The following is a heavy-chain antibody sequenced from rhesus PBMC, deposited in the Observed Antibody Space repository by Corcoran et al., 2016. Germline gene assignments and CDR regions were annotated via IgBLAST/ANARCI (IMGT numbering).Heavy chain of an antibody. CDR1: GGSLSSNY. V-gene: IGHV4-173*01. J-gene: IGHJ4*01. Sequence: QLQLQESGPGLVKPSETLSLTCAVSGGSLSSNYWSWIRQPPGRGLEWIGRISGSGGSTDYNPSLKSRVSISTDTSRSQFSLKLNAVTAADTAVYYCARDPGIKRVRTFDYWGQGVLVTVSS. D-gene: IGHD5-42*01. CDR3: ARDPGIKRVRTFDY. CDR2: ISGSGGST.